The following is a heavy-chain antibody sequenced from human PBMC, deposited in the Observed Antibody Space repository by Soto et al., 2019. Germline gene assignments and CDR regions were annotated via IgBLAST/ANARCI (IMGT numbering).Heavy chain of an antibody. J-gene: IGHJ5*02. Sequence: PGGSLRLSCVASGFAFDQYWMHWVRQAAGKGLEWVSRISDDGARIDYADFVEGRFTIARDNAKNTLFLQMRSLRGEDTAVYYCTRGPRPSSTGTGDLWGRGALVTVSS. CDR3: TRGPRPSSTGTGDL. CDR1: GFAFDQYW. V-gene: IGHV3-74*01. CDR2: ISDDGARI. D-gene: IGHD1-1*01.